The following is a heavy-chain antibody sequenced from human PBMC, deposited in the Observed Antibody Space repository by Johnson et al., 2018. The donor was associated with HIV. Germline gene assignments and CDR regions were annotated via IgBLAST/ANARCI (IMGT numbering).Heavy chain of an antibody. Sequence: QVQLVESGGGLVKPGGSLRLSCAASGFTFSDYYMSWIRQAPGKGLEWVAVISYDGSNKYYAESVKGRFTIARDNSKNTLYLQMNSLRAEDTAVYYCARDNPGYCSGGSCHDAFDIWGQGTMVTVSS. CDR2: ISYDGSNK. CDR3: ARDNPGYCSGGSCHDAFDI. D-gene: IGHD2-15*01. CDR1: GFTFSDYY. J-gene: IGHJ3*02. V-gene: IGHV3-30*14.